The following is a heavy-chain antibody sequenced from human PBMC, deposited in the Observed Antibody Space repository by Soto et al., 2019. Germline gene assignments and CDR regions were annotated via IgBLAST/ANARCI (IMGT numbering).Heavy chain of an antibody. Sequence: QVQLVQSGAEVKKSGASVKVSCRASGYTFTDYYMHWVRQAPGQGLEWMGWIDPNSGGTNYAQNFQGRATMITDTPISTAHMELRRLRSDDTAVYYCDAFTCMLAAFWGQGALVIVSS. D-gene: IGHD2-8*01. CDR3: DAFTCMLAAF. J-gene: IGHJ4*02. V-gene: IGHV1-2*02. CDR1: GYTFTDYY. CDR2: IDPNSGGT.